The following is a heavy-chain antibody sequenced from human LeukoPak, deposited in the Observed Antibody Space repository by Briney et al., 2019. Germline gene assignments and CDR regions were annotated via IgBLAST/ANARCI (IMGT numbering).Heavy chain of an antibody. CDR1: GFTFSSYE. CDR3: ARGYYYDSSGYYYSSSDFDY. Sequence: GGSLRLSCAASGFTFSSYEMNWVRQAPGKGLEWVSYISSSGSTIYYADSVKGRFTISRDNAKNSLYLQMNSPRAEDTAVYYCARGYYYDSSGYYYSSSDFDYWGQGTLVTVSS. J-gene: IGHJ4*02. D-gene: IGHD3-22*01. CDR2: ISSSGSTI. V-gene: IGHV3-48*03.